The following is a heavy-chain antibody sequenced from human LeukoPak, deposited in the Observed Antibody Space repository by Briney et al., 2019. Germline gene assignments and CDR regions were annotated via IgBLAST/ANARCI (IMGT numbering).Heavy chain of an antibody. D-gene: IGHD3-22*01. CDR3: ARDLGDYYDSSGYY. V-gene: IGHV3-30-3*01. CDR2: ISYDGSNK. J-gene: IGHJ4*02. Sequence: GGPLRLSCAASGFTFSSYAMHWVRQAPGKEPEWVAVISYDGSNKYYADSVKGRFTISRDNSKNTLYLQMNSLRAEDTAVYYCARDLGDYYDSSGYYWGQGTLVTVSS. CDR1: GFTFSSYA.